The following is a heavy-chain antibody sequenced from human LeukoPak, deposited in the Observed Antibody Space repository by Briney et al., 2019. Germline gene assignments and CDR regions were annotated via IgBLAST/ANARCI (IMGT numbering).Heavy chain of an antibody. V-gene: IGHV4-4*02. J-gene: IGHJ4*02. CDR3: AGEFFGARAFQY. CDR2: IFHSGST. D-gene: IGHD3-3*01. Sequence: PSGTLSLTCAVSGDSLNTNTWWSWVRQPPGKGLEWTGEIFHSGSTNYHPSLESRLTISMDKSKNSFSLRLTSVTAADTAVYYCAGEFFGARAFQYWGQGILVTVSS. CDR1: GDSLNTNTW.